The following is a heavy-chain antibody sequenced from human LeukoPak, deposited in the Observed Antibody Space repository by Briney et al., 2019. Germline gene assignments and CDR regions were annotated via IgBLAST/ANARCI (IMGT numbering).Heavy chain of an antibody. V-gene: IGHV4-4*07. CDR1: GGSISSYY. Sequence: SETLSLTCTVSGGSISSYYWSWIRQPAGKGLEWIGRIHTSGSTNYNPSLKSRVTMSVDTSKNQFSLKLSSVTAADTAVYYCARELWFGELLVNWFDPWGQGTLVTVSS. CDR2: IHTSGST. J-gene: IGHJ5*02. D-gene: IGHD3-10*01. CDR3: ARELWFGELLVNWFDP.